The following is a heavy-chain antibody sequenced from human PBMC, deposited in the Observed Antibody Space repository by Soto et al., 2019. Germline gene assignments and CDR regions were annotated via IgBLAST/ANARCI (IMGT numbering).Heavy chain of an antibody. D-gene: IGHD1-26*01. CDR3: GRGRSGQIVVFY. CDR2: IGPESGAT. CDR1: GYTFTGHY. V-gene: IGHV1-2*02. Sequence: ASVKVSCKASGYTFTGHYIHWVRQAPEQGPEWMGEIGPESGATGYAQRFQGRVTMTRDMSITTVYMELNNLSPDDTAVYYCGRGRSGQIVVFYWGQGTPVTVSS. J-gene: IGHJ4*02.